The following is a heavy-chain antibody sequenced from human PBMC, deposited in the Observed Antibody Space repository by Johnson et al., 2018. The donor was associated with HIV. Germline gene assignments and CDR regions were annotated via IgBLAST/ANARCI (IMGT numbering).Heavy chain of an antibody. V-gene: IGHV3-7*04. CDR3: ARAYYTFWSGYDAFDI. Sequence: VQLVESGGGVVRPGGSLRLSCAASGFTFSSYGMHWVRQAPGKGLEWVANIKQDGSEKYYVDSVKGRFTISRDNAKNSLYLQMNSLRAEDTAVYYCARAYYTFWSGYDAFDIWGQGTMVTVSS. J-gene: IGHJ3*02. CDR2: IKQDGSEK. D-gene: IGHD3-3*01. CDR1: GFTFSSYG.